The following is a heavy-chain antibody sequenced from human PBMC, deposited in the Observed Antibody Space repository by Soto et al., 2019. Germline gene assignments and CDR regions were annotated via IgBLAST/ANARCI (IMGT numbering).Heavy chain of an antibody. V-gene: IGHV4-34*01. D-gene: IGHD3-22*01. CDR3: ARGPYDSSGYYYYYYYYGMDV. CDR1: GGSFSGSY. J-gene: IGHJ6*02. CDR2: INHSGST. Sequence: SGTLSLTCAVYGGSFSGSYWTWIRQPPGKGLEWIGEINHSGSTNYNPSLKSRVTISVDTSKNQFSLKLSSVTAADTAVYYCARGPYDSSGYYYYYYYYGMDVWGQGTTVTLSS.